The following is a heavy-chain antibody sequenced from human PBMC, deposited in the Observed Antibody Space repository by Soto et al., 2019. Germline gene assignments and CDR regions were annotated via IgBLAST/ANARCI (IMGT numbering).Heavy chain of an antibody. CDR1: GYSFINYW. CDR2: IYPGDSDT. J-gene: IGHJ2*01. Sequence: GESLKISCKGSGYSFINYWIAWVRQMPGKGLEWMGIIYPGDSDTRYSPSFQGQVTISADKSITTAYLHWSSLKASDTAMYFCTRPGSGSPTNDWYFDLWGRGTLVTV. V-gene: IGHV5-51*01. D-gene: IGHD6-19*01. CDR3: TRPGSGSPTNDWYFDL.